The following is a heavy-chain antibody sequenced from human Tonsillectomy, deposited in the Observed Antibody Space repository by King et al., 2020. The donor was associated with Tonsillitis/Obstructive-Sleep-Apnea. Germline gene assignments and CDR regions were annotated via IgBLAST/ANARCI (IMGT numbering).Heavy chain of an antibody. J-gene: IGHJ4*02. CDR1: GFTFDDYA. Sequence: VQLVESGGGLVQPGRSLRLSCAASGFTFDDYAMHWVRQAPGKGLEWVSGISWNSGSIGYTDSVKGRFTISRDNAKNSRYLQMNSLRAEDTALYYCAKDMADAWAFDYWGQGTLVTVSS. D-gene: IGHD7-27*01. CDR2: ISWNSGSI. V-gene: IGHV3-9*01. CDR3: AKDMADAWAFDY.